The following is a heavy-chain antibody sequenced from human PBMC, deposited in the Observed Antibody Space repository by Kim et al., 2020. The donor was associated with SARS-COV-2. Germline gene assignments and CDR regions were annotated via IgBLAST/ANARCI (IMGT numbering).Heavy chain of an antibody. D-gene: IGHD6-25*01. Sequence: SETLSLTCAVYGGSFTNYYWTWIRQPPGKGLEWIGEINHSGSTNYNPSLKSRIAISVETSKNQFSLELSSVTAADTAVYFCARRARGYAAGYNSWGQGTLVTVSS. J-gene: IGHJ4*02. CDR2: INHSGST. CDR1: GGSFTNYY. CDR3: ARRARGYAAGYNS. V-gene: IGHV4-34*01.